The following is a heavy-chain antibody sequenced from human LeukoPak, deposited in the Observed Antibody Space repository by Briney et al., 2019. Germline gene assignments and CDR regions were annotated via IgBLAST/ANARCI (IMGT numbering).Heavy chain of an antibody. J-gene: IGHJ6*02. CDR2: IYYSGST. D-gene: IGHD4-17*01. V-gene: IGHV4-59*01. CDR3: ARSTVTTHGMDV. Sequence: SETLSLTCTVSGGSISSYYWSWIRQRPGKGLEWIGYIYYSGSTNYNPSLKSRVTISVDSSKNQFPLKLSSVTAADTAVYYCARSTVTTHGMDVWGQGTTVTVSS. CDR1: GGSISSYY.